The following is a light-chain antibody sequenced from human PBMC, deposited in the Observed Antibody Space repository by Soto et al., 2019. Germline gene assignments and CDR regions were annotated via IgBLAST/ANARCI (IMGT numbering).Light chain of an antibody. J-gene: IGKJ5*01. V-gene: IGKV3-20*01. CDR1: QSVSSSY. Sequence: DIVLTQSPGTLSLSPRERSPLSSRSRQSVSSSYLAWYQQKPRQPPRLLIYGASSRATGIPDRCSGSGSGTDFSLTISRLEPEDFAVFYCQHYDSLPITFGQGTRLEIK. CDR3: QHYDSLPIT. CDR2: GAS.